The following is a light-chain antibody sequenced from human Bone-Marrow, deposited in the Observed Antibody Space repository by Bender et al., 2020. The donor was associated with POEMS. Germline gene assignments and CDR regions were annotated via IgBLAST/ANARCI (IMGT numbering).Light chain of an antibody. J-gene: IGLJ1*01. Sequence: QSVLTQLPSVSGAPGQRVTISCTGSSSNTGSGYDINWYQHLPGTAPKLLIYGYNNRPSGVPDRFSGSKSGNTASLTISGLQAEDEADYYCSSYTSSNTQVFGTGTMVTVL. CDR2: GYN. V-gene: IGLV1-40*01. CDR3: SSYTSSNTQV. CDR1: SSNTGSGYD.